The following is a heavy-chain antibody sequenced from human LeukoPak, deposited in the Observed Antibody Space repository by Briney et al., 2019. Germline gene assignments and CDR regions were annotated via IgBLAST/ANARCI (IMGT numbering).Heavy chain of an antibody. J-gene: IGHJ3*02. V-gene: IGHV4-30-4*01. CDR1: GDSISSGDYY. Sequence: SETLSLTCTASGDSISSGDYYWSWIRQPPGKGLEWIGYIYYSGNTYYNPSLKSRVTISVDTSKNQFSLKLTSVTAADTAMYYCATYSSDWYPDAFDIWGQGTMVTVSS. CDR3: ATYSSDWYPDAFDI. D-gene: IGHD6-19*01. CDR2: IYYSGNT.